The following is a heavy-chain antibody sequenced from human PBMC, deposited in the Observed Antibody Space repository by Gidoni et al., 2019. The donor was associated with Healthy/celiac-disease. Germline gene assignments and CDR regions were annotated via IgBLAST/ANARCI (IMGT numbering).Heavy chain of an antibody. Sequence: QVQLQQWGAGLLKPSETLSLTCAVYGGSFSGYYWSWIRQPPGKGLEWIGEINHSGSTNYNPSLKSRVTISVDTSKNQFSLKLSSVTAADTAVYYCARPYYYPRWGQGTLVTVSS. CDR3: ARPYYYPR. J-gene: IGHJ4*02. CDR1: GGSFSGYY. CDR2: INHSGST. D-gene: IGHD3-10*01. V-gene: IGHV4-34*01.